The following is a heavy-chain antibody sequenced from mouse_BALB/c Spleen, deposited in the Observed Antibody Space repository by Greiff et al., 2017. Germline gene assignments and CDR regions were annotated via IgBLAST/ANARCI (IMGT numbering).Heavy chain of an antibody. CDR3: ARGGYYGNYGWYFDV. D-gene: IGHD2-1*01. Sequence: EVKLEESGGDLVKPGGSLKLSCAASGFTFSSYGMSWVRQTPDKRLEWVATISSGGSYTYYPDSVKGRFTISRDNAKNTLYLQMSSLKSEDTAMYYCARGGYYGNYGWYFDVWGAGTTVTVSS. V-gene: IGHV5-6*02. CDR1: GFTFSSYG. J-gene: IGHJ1*01. CDR2: ISSGGSYT.